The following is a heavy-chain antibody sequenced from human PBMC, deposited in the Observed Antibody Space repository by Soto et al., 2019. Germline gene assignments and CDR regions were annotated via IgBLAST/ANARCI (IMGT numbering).Heavy chain of an antibody. CDR3: IKGARDSSSWAPLVGYHGMDV. J-gene: IGHJ6*02. V-gene: IGHV3-9*01. D-gene: IGHD6-13*01. CDR2: ISWNGARI. CDR1: GFTFDDYA. Sequence: EVQLVESGGGLVQPGRSLRLSCAASGFTFDDYAMHWVRQAPGKGLEWVSDISWNGARIGYADSVRGRFTISRDNAKNSLYLQMNSLRAEDTALYYCIKGARDSSSWAPLVGYHGMDVWGQGTTVTVSS.